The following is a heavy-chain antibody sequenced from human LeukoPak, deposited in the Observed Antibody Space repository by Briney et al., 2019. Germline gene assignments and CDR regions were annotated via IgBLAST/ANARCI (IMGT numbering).Heavy chain of an antibody. CDR1: GFTVSSNY. D-gene: IGHD2-2*02. CDR3: ARLGFVVPAVIFDY. CDR2: IYIGGST. Sequence: GGSLRLSCAASGFTVSSNYMSWVRQAPGKGLEWVSVIYIGGSTYYADSVKGRFTISRDISKNTLYLQMNSLRAEDTAMYYCARLGFVVPAVIFDYWGHGTLVTVSS. V-gene: IGHV3-53*01. J-gene: IGHJ4*01.